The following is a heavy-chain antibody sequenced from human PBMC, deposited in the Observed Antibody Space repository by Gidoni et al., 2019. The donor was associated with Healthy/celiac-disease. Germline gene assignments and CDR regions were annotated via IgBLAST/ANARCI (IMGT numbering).Heavy chain of an antibody. D-gene: IGHD2-2*01. V-gene: IGHV4-39*01. J-gene: IGHJ4*02. CDR3: ARVVPAAYYFDY. Sequence: QLQLQESGSGLAQPSETPSLTCTVSGGSISSSSSYWGLIRQPPGKGLEWIGSIYYGGSTSYHPSLKSRVTISVDTSKNQFSRKLSSVTAADTAVYYCARVVPAAYYFDYWGQGTLVTVSS. CDR2: IYYGGST. CDR1: GGSISSSSSY.